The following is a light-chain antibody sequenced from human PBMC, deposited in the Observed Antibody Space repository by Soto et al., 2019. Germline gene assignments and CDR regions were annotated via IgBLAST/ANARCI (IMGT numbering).Light chain of an antibody. Sequence: DIEMTQSPSSLSASVGDRVTITCRASQSVTTYLHWYQQKAGEAPKLLIYAISNLQSGVSSRFSGSGSGTDFSLTINSLQPEDLATYYCQQSYNIPRPFAQGTRLEIK. CDR3: QQSYNIPRP. CDR2: AIS. CDR1: QSVTTY. V-gene: IGKV1-39*01. J-gene: IGKJ5*01.